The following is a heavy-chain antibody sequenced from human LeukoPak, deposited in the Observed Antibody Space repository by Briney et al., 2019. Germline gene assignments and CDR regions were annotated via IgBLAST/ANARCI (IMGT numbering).Heavy chain of an antibody. J-gene: IGHJ4*02. CDR1: GGSISSNTYY. CDR2: IYYSGST. CDR3: ARGGKQWLSY. Sequence: SETLSLTCTVSGGSISSNTYYWVWIRQPPGKGLEWIGSIYYSGSTNYNPSLKSRVTISVDTSRNQFSLKLSSVTAADTAVYYCARGGKQWLSYWGQGSLVTVSS. V-gene: IGHV4-39*07. D-gene: IGHD6-19*01.